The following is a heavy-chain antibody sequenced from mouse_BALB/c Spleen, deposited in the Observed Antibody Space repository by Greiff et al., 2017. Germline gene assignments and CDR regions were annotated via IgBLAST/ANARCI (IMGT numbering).Heavy chain of an antibody. D-gene: IGHD2-1*01. CDR2: IWAGGST. J-gene: IGHJ4*01. CDR3: AIYYGNPYYAMDY. V-gene: IGHV2-9*02. Sequence: VQLQQSGPGLVAPSQSLSITCTVSGFSLTSYGVHWVRQPPGKGLEWLGVIWAGGSTNYNSALMSRLSISKDNSKSQVFLKMNSLQTDDTAMYYCAIYYGNPYYAMDYWGQGTSVTVSS. CDR1: GFSLTSYG.